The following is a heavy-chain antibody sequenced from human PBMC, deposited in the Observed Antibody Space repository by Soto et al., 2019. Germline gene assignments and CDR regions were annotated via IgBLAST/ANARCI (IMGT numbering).Heavy chain of an antibody. Sequence: VGSLRLSCAASGFTFSSYEMNWVRQAPGKGLEWLSYISSSGSTIYYTDSMKGRLTISRDNAKNSLNLQMNSLRAEDTAAYYCARDGGRNSYYYYGMDVWGQGTTVTVSS. J-gene: IGHJ6*02. CDR2: ISSSGSTI. CDR3: ARDGGRNSYYYYGMDV. CDR1: GFTFSSYE. V-gene: IGHV3-48*03. D-gene: IGHD1-7*01.